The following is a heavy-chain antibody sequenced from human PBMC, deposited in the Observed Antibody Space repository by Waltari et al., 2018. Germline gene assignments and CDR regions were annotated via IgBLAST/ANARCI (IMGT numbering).Heavy chain of an antibody. J-gene: IGHJ4*02. D-gene: IGHD3-10*01. Sequence: EVELVQSGAEVKKPGATVNITCKASGHPFLDYCMPWVQQAPGKGLEGMGRIDPEEGETVYAEKFQGRVTITADTSTDTAYMELSSLTSGDTAVYYCAPLPGGSGQTFDYWGQGTLVTVSS. V-gene: IGHV1-69-2*01. CDR3: APLPGGSGQTFDY. CDR1: GHPFLDYC. CDR2: IDPEEGET.